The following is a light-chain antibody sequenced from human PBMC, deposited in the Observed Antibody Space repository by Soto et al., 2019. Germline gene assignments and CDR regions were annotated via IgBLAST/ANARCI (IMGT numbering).Light chain of an antibody. J-gene: IGKJ5*01. CDR2: DAS. CDR3: QQRSNWRGIT. V-gene: IGKV3-11*01. Sequence: EIVLTQSPATLSVSPVGRSTLSCSASQSISDTLAWYQQKPGQAPRLLIYDASNRATGIPARFSGSGSGTDFTLTISSLEPEDFAVYYCQQRSNWRGITFGQGTRLEIK. CDR1: QSISDT.